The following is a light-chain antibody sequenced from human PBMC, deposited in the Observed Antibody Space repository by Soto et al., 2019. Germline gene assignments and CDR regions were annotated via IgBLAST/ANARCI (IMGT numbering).Light chain of an antibody. CDR3: QSYDSGLSGSV. J-gene: IGLJ3*02. CDR2: GNS. CDR1: SSNIGAGYD. Sequence: QSVLTQPPSVSGAPGQRVTISCTGSSSNIGAGYDVHWYQQLPGTAPKLLIYGNSNRPSGVPDRFSGSKSGTSASLAITGLPAEDEADYYCQSYDSGLSGSVFGGGTKVTVL. V-gene: IGLV1-40*01.